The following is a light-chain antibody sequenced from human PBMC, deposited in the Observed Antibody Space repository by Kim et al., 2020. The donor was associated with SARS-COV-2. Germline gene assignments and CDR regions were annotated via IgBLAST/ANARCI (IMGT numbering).Light chain of an antibody. CDR2: AVS. CDR3: QKANSFPLA. Sequence: ASVGDRVTITCRASQYIATWLAWYQQKPGKAPKLLISAVSSLQSGVPSRFSGSGSGTDFTLTISSLQPEDFATYFCQKANSFPLAFGGGTKVDIK. J-gene: IGKJ4*01. V-gene: IGKV1-12*01. CDR1: QYIATW.